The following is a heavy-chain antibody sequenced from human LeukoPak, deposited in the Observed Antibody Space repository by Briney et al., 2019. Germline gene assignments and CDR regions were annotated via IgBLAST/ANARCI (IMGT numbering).Heavy chain of an antibody. CDR1: GGTFSSYA. V-gene: IGHV1-69*13. CDR3: ASDPRGYSYGYSVWFDP. J-gene: IGHJ5*02. Sequence: SVKVSCKASGGTFSSYAISWVRQAPGQGLEWMGGIIPIFGTANYAQKFQGRVTITADESTSTAYMELSSLRSEDTAVYYCASDPRGYSYGYSVWFDPWGQGTLVTVSS. D-gene: IGHD5-18*01. CDR2: IIPIFGTA.